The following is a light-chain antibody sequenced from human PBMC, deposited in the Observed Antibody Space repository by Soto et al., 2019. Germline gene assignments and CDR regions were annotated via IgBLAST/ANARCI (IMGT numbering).Light chain of an antibody. CDR1: QSISNN. J-gene: IGKJ4*01. V-gene: IGKV3-15*01. CDR2: GAS. Sequence: EIVMTQSPATLSVSPGERATLSCRASQSISNNLAWYQQKPGQAPRLLIYGASTRATGIPARSSGSGSGAEFTLTISSLQSEDFAVYSCQHYNDLPLTFGGGTKVDIK. CDR3: QHYNDLPLT.